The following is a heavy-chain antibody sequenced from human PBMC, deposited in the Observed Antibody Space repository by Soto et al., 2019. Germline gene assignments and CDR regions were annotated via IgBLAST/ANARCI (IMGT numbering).Heavy chain of an antibody. CDR3: AKAMDSSKTDFDY. Sequence: GGSLRLSCVASGFTFSDYYMSWFRQAPGKGLEWVSYISSGSSTISYSDSVKGRFTISRDSAKNSLYLQMNSLRAEDTAVYYCAKAMDSSKTDFDYWGQGTLVTVSS. D-gene: IGHD6-13*01. J-gene: IGHJ4*02. CDR1: GFTFSDYY. V-gene: IGHV3-11*01. CDR2: ISSGSSTI.